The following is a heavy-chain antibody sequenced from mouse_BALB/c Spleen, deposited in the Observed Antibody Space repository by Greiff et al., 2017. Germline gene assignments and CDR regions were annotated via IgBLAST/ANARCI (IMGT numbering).Heavy chain of an antibody. J-gene: IGHJ2*01. CDR1: GFTFSSFG. Sequence: DVMLVESGGGLVQPGGSRKLSCAASGFTFSSFGMHWVRQAPEKGLEWVAYISSGSSTIYYADTVKGRFTIARDNPKNTLFLQMTSLRSEDTAMYYCARGYYYGSSYVDDWGQGTTLTGSS. CDR2: ISSGSSTI. V-gene: IGHV5-17*02. D-gene: IGHD1-1*01. CDR3: ARGYYYGSSYVDD.